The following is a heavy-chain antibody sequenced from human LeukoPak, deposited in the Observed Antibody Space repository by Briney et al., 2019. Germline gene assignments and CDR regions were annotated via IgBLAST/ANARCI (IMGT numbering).Heavy chain of an antibody. V-gene: IGHV3-53*01. J-gene: IGHJ4*02. CDR1: GFTFSSYA. Sequence: GGSLRLSCAASGFTFSSYAMSWVRQAPGKGLEWVSVIYSGGSTYYADSVKGRFTISRDNSKNTLYLQMNSLRAEDTAVYYCARPLDTAMTLDYWGQGTLVTVSS. CDR2: IYSGGST. D-gene: IGHD5-18*01. CDR3: ARPLDTAMTLDY.